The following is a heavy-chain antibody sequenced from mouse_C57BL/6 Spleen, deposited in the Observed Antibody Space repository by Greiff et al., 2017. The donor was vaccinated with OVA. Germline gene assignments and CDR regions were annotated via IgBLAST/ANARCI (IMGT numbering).Heavy chain of an antibody. Sequence: QVQLKQSGAELVKPGASVKLSCKASGYTFTEYTIHWVKQRSGQGLEWIGWFYPGSGSIKYNEKFKDKATLTADKSSSTVYMELSRLTSEDSAVYFCARHEDRGFYSNYDYAMDYWGQGTSVTVSS. J-gene: IGHJ4*01. CDR1: GYTFTEYT. V-gene: IGHV1-62-2*01. CDR2: FYPGSGSI. CDR3: ARHEDRGFYSNYDYAMDY. D-gene: IGHD2-5*01.